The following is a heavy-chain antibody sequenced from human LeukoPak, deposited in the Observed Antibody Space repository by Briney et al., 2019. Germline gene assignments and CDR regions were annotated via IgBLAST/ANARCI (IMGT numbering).Heavy chain of an antibody. Sequence: PGGSLRLSCAASGFIFSNYTMHWVRQAPGKGLEWVAVISYDGSNKYYAGSVKGRFTVSRDNSKTTLYLQMDSLRAEDTAVYYCARPRGSRWSIPFDNWGQGTLVTVSS. V-gene: IGHV3-30-3*01. CDR1: GFIFSNYT. CDR2: ISYDGSNK. D-gene: IGHD6-13*01. J-gene: IGHJ4*02. CDR3: ARPRGSRWSIPFDN.